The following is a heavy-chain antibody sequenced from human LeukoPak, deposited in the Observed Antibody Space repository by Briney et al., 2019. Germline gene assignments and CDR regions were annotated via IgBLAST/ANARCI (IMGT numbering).Heavy chain of an antibody. CDR2: MSHTANT. CDR3: ARGTYIWGSYCHFDF. D-gene: IGHD3-16*01. J-gene: IGHJ4*02. V-gene: IGHV4-4*02. CDR1: GGSVNNSGW. Sequence: PSETLSLTCAVSGGSVNNSGWWTWVRPPPGKGLEWIGEMSHTANTNHNPSLKSRVTIAVDKSKNQFSLKLNSVTAADTAVYYCARGTYIWGSYCHFDFWGQGMLVTVSS.